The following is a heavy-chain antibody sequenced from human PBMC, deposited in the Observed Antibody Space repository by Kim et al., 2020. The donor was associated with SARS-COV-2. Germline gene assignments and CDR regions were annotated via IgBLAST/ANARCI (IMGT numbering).Heavy chain of an antibody. CDR2: IYYSGST. D-gene: IGHD2-2*01. V-gene: IGHV4-30-4*01. Sequence: SETLSLTCTVSGCSISSGDYYWSWIRQPPGKGLEWIGYIYYSGSTYYNPSLKSRVTISVDTSKNQFSLKLSSVTAADTAVYYCARDRGYCSSTSCYHYYYYGMDVWGQGTTVTVSS. CDR1: GCSISSGDYY. J-gene: IGHJ6*02. CDR3: ARDRGYCSSTSCYHYYYYGMDV.